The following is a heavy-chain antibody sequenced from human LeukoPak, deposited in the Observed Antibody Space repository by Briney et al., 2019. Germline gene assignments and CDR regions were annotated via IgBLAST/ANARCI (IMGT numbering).Heavy chain of an antibody. V-gene: IGHV1-2*02. J-gene: IGHJ4*02. D-gene: IGHD1-26*01. CDR2: INPNSGGT. CDR1: GYTFTGYF. CDR3: ARGLLGATRWAFGY. Sequence: ASVKVSCKASGYTFTGYFMHWVRQAPGQGLEWMGWINPNSGGTNYAQKFQGRVTMTRDTSISTAYMELSRLRSDDTAVYYCARGLLGATRWAFGYWGQGTLVTVSS.